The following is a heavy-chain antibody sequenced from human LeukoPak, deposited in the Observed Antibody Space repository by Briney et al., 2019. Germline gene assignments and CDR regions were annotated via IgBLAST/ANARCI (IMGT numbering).Heavy chain of an antibody. D-gene: IGHD6-13*01. Sequence: PGGSLRLSCAASGFTFSSYWMSWVRQAPGKGLEWVANIKQDGSEKYYVDSVKGRFTISRDNAKNSLYLQMNSLRAEDTAVCYCARAYSSSWYLFVFDYWGQGTLVTVSS. CDR3: ARAYSSSWYLFVFDY. CDR1: GFTFSSYW. J-gene: IGHJ4*02. V-gene: IGHV3-7*01. CDR2: IKQDGSEK.